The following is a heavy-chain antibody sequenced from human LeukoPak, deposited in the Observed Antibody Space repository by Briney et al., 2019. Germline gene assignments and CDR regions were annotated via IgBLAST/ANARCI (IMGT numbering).Heavy chain of an antibody. V-gene: IGHV3-30*04. CDR3: AREGGKWELLQEYYFDY. J-gene: IGHJ4*02. CDR2: ISYDGSNK. Sequence: GGSLRLSCAASGFTFSSYAMHWVRQAPGKGLEWVAVISYDGSNKYYADSVKGRFTISRDNSKNTLYLQMNSLRAEDTAVYYCAREGGKWELLQEYYFDYWGQGTLVTVSS. CDR1: GFTFSSYA. D-gene: IGHD1-26*01.